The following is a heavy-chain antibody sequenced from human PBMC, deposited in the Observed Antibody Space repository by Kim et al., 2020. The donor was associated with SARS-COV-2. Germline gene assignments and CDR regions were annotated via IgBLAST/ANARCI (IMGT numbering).Heavy chain of an antibody. CDR2: YSGGNT. V-gene: IGHV3-53*01. J-gene: IGHJ4*02. CDR3: VRDAGGY. D-gene: IGHD2-15*01. Sequence: YSGGNTYYSDPVMGRFTISRDNSKNTLYLQMNSLRADDTAVYYCVRDAGGYWGQGTLVTVSS.